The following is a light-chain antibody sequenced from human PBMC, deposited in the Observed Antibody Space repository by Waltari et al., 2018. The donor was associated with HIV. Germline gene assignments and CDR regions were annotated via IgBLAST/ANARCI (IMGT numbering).Light chain of an antibody. Sequence: DIVVTQSPDSLAVSLGERATLHCKSSQSVLYSSNNKNYLGWYQQRPGQAPRLLIYGASVRDSGVPDRFSGSGSGTEFTLTISSLQAEDVATYYCQQYVTTPITFGQGTRLEIK. CDR1: QSVLYSSNNKNY. J-gene: IGKJ5*01. V-gene: IGKV4-1*01. CDR2: GAS. CDR3: QQYVTTPIT.